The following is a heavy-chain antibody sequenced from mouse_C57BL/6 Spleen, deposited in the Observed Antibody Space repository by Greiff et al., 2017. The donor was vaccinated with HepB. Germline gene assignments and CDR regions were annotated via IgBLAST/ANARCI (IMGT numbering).Heavy chain of an antibody. V-gene: IGHV5-17*01. Sequence: EVMLVESGGGLVKPGGSLKLSCAASGFTFSDYGMHWVRQAPEKGLEWVAFISSGSSTIYYADTVKGRFTISRDNAKNTLFLQMTSMRSEDTAMYYCARGVYGSRDWVAYWRQGTLVTVSA. CDR1: GFTFSDYG. D-gene: IGHD1-1*01. CDR2: ISSGSSTI. J-gene: IGHJ3*01. CDR3: ARGVYGSRDWVAY.